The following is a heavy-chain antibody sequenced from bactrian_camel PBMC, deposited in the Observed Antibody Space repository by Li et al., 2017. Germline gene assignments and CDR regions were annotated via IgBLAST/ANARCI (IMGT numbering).Heavy chain of an antibody. V-gene: IGHV3S55*01. CDR2: IGSDGRP. J-gene: IGHJ6*01. D-gene: IGHD6*01. CDR3: AADRSLKCATVLRGTWSGRADFGY. Sequence: VQLVESGGGSVQAGGTLTLSCVASGIYAGRGAYCMAWFRQVPGREREGVAAIGSDGRPVYAEFARGRFTASQDNAKDTLYLQMDSLKPEDTAMYYCAADRSLKCATVLRGTWSGRADFGYWGQGTQVTVS. CDR1: GIYAGRGA.